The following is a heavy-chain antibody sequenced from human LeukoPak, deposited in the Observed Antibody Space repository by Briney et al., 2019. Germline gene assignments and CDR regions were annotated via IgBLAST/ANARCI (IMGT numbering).Heavy chain of an antibody. CDR3: ANLNPPSPFQF. CDR1: GFTFSSYA. J-gene: IGHJ3*01. Sequence: GGCLRLSCAASGFTFSSYAMTWVRQAPGKGLEWVSAISGSGGSTYYADSVKGRFTISRDNSKNTLYLQMNSLRAEDTAVYYCANLNPPSPFQFWGQGTMVTVSS. CDR2: ISGSGGST. D-gene: IGHD1-14*01. V-gene: IGHV3-23*01.